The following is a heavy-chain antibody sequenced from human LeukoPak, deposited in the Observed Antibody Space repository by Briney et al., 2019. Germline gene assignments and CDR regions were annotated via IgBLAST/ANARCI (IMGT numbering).Heavy chain of an antibody. CDR1: GGSISSSSYY. J-gene: IGHJ6*02. D-gene: IGHD3-3*01. V-gene: IGHV4-39*01. CDR3: ASFWSGYYGANYGMDV. Sequence: SETLSLTCTVSGGSISSSSYYWGWLRQPPGKGLEWMGSIYYSGSTYYNPSLKRRVTISVDTSKNQCSLRLSSVTAADTAVYYCASFWSGYYGANYGMDVWGQGTTVTVSS. CDR2: IYYSGST.